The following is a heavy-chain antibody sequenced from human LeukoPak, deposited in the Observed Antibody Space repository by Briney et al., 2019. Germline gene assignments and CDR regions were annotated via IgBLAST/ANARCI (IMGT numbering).Heavy chain of an antibody. V-gene: IGHV1-69*13. D-gene: IGHD4-23*01. J-gene: IGHJ4*02. CDR1: GGTFSSYA. CDR2: IIPILGTA. CDR3: ARDAYGGNGFGGFDY. Sequence: SVKVSCKASGGTFSSYAISWVRQAPGQGLEWMGGIIPILGTANYAQKFQGRVTITADESTSTAYMELSSLRSEDTAVYYCARDAYGGNGFGGFDYWGQGTLVTVSS.